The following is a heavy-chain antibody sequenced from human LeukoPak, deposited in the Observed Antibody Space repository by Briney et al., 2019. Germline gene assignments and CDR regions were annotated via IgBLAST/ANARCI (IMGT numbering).Heavy chain of an antibody. CDR2: INPNSGGT. CDR3: AREFVGDYVWGSYRYYFDY. Sequence: GASVKVSCKASGYTFTGYYMHWVRQAPGQGLEWMGWINPNSGGTNYAQKFQGRVTMTRDTSISTAYMELSRLRSDDTAVYYCAREFVGDYVWGSYRYYFDYWGQGTLVTVSS. J-gene: IGHJ4*02. CDR1: GYTFTGYY. D-gene: IGHD3-16*02. V-gene: IGHV1-2*02.